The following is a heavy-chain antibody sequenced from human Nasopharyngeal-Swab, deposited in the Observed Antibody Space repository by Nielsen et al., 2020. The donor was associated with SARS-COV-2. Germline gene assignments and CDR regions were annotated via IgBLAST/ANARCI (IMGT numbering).Heavy chain of an antibody. J-gene: IGHJ6*02. CDR2: IIPILGIA. Sequence: SVKVSCKASGGTFSSYAISWVRQAPGQGLEWMGRIIPILGIANYAQKFQGRDTITADKSTSTAYMELSSLRSEDTAVYYCASSYDSSGYLQPYYYYGMDVWGQGTTVTVSS. D-gene: IGHD3-22*01. CDR3: ASSYDSSGYLQPYYYYGMDV. V-gene: IGHV1-69*04. CDR1: GGTFSSYA.